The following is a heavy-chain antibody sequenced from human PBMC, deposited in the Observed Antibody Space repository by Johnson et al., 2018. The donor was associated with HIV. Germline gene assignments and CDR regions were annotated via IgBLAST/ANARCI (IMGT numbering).Heavy chain of an antibody. CDR1: GFTFSSYA. Sequence: QVQLVESGGGVVQPGRSLRLSCAASGFTFSSYAMHWVRQAPGKGLEWVAVISYDGSKKYYADSVKGRFSISRDNGKDSVYLKMSSLRPEDTAVDFCVRWGSGWSAFDIWGQGTMVTVSS. D-gene: IGHD6-19*01. J-gene: IGHJ3*02. V-gene: IGHV3-30*04. CDR2: ISYDGSKK. CDR3: VRWGSGWSAFDI.